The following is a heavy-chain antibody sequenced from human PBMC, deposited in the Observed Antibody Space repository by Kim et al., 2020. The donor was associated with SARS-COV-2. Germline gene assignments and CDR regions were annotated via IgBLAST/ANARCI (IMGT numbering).Heavy chain of an antibody. CDR2: ISAYNGNT. CDR1: GYTFTSYG. CDR3: ARSVSGQGVNYNYGMDV. Sequence: ASVKVSCKASGYTFTSYGISWVRQAPGQGLEWMGWISAYNGNTNYAQNLQGRVTMTTDTSTSTAYMELRSLRSDDTAVYYCARSVSGQGVNYNYGMDVWGQGTTVTVSS. J-gene: IGHJ6*02. D-gene: IGHD6-19*01. V-gene: IGHV1-18*01.